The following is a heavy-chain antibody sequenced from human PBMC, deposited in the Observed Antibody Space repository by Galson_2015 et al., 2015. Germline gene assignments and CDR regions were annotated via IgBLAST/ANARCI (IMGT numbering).Heavy chain of an antibody. D-gene: IGHD2-21*02. J-gene: IGHJ3*02. CDR3: ARDTPSDRWHPEAFDI. Sequence: CAISGDSVSSNSASWNWIRQSPSRGLEWLGRTYYRSKWYYDYAASVKSRIAVNPDTSKNQFSLQLNSVIPEDTAVYYCARDTPSDRWHPEAFDIWGQGTLVTVSS. V-gene: IGHV6-1*01. CDR1: GDSVSSNSAS. CDR2: TYYRSKWYY.